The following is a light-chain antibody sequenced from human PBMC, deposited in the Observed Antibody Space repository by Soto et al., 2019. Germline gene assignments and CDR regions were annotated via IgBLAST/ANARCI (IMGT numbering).Light chain of an antibody. CDR1: QGIADA. CDR3: QQFNSYPLT. Sequence: AIQLTQSPSSLSASIGDRVTITCRANQGIADALAWYQHKPGKAPKSLIYDASNLESGVPSRFSGSGSGTDFTLTTSSLQAEDFATYYCQQFNSYPLTFGGGTKVEIK. CDR2: DAS. V-gene: IGKV1-13*02. J-gene: IGKJ4*01.